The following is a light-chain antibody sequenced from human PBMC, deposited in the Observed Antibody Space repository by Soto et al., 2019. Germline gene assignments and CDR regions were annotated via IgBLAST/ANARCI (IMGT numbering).Light chain of an antibody. CDR3: QQYGSSSFT. J-gene: IGKJ3*01. V-gene: IGKV3-20*01. CDR1: QSVSSSY. CDR2: GAS. Sequence: EIVLTQSPGTLSLSPGERATLSCRASQSVSSSYLAWYQQKPGQAPRLLIYGASSRATAIPDRFSGSGSGTDFTLTISRLEPEDFAVYYCQQYGSSSFTLGPGTKVDIK.